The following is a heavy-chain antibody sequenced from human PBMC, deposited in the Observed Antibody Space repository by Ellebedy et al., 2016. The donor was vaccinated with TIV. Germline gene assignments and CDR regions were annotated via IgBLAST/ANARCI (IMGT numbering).Heavy chain of an antibody. V-gene: IGHV3-49*03. D-gene: IGHD2-21*02. CDR3: TREGDDPLYYYYGMDV. J-gene: IGHJ6*02. CDR1: GFTFGDYA. CDR2: IRSKAYGGTT. Sequence: GESLKISCTASGFTFGDYAMSWFRQAPGKGLEWVGFIRSKAYGGTTEYAASVKGRFTISRDDSKSIAYLQMNSLKTEDTAVYYCTREGDDPLYYYYGMDVWGQGTTVTVSS.